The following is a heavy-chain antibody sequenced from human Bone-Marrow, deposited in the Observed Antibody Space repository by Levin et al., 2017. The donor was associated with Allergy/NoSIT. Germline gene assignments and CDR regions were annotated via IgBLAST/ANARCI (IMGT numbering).Heavy chain of an antibody. Sequence: PGGSLRLSCAASGFTFSSYEMNWVRQAPGKGLEWVSYISSSGSTIYYADSVKGRFTISRDNAKNSLYLQMNSLRAEDTAVYYCARNSGYCSSTSCYGDVGDYDYWGQGTLVTVSS. CDR2: ISSSGSTI. CDR1: GFTFSSYE. CDR3: ARNSGYCSSTSCYGDVGDYDY. V-gene: IGHV3-48*03. J-gene: IGHJ4*02. D-gene: IGHD2-2*01.